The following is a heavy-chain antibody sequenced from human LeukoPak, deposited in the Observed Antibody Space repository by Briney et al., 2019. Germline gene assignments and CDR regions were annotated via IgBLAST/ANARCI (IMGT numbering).Heavy chain of an antibody. D-gene: IGHD1-1*01. CDR2: IKRDGSEK. J-gene: IGHJ4*02. V-gene: IGHV3-7*01. Sequence: GGSLRLSCAASGFSFSRYWMSWVRQAPGKGLEWVANIKRDGSEKYYVGSVKGRFTISRDNAKNSLYRQMNSLRAEDTAAYYCARDPVRRYDYWGLGTLVTVSS. CDR3: ARDPVRRYDY. CDR1: GFSFSRYW.